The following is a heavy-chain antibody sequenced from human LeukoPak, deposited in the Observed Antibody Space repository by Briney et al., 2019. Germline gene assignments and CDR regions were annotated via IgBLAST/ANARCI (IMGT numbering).Heavy chain of an antibody. CDR3: ARERSPGSYYDAFDI. CDR2: IYYSGST. J-gene: IGHJ3*02. Sequence: SETLSLTCTVSGGSISYYYWSWIRQLPGKGLEWIGYIYYSGSTNYNPSLKSRVTISVDTSKNQFSLKLSSVTAADTAVYYCARERSPGSYYDAFDIWGQGTMVTVSS. CDR1: GGSISYYY. V-gene: IGHV4-59*01. D-gene: IGHD1-26*01.